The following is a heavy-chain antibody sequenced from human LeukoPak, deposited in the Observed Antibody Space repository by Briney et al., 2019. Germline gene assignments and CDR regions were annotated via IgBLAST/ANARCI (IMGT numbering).Heavy chain of an antibody. CDR1: GGSFSGYY. CDR3: ARLGSSSGWFDP. J-gene: IGHJ5*02. V-gene: IGHV4-34*01. Sequence: SETLSLTCAVYGGSFSGYYWSWIRQPPGKGLEWIGEINHSGSTNYNPSLKSRVTMSVDTSKNQFSLKLSSVTAADTAVYYCARLGSSSGWFDPWGQGTLVTVSS. D-gene: IGHD6-6*01. CDR2: INHSGST.